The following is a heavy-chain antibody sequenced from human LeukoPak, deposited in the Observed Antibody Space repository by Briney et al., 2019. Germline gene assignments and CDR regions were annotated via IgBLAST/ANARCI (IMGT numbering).Heavy chain of an antibody. CDR2: IYYSGGT. V-gene: IGHV4-39*07. Sequence: SETLSLTCIVSGGSISTSNYYWDWIRQPPGKGLEWIGSIYYSGGTYYNQSLKSRVTISVDTSKNQFSLKLSSVTAADTAVYYCARGLFYSSSWYVRWFDPWGQGTLVTVSS. CDR1: GGSISTSNYY. D-gene: IGHD6-13*01. J-gene: IGHJ5*02. CDR3: ARGLFYSSSWYVRWFDP.